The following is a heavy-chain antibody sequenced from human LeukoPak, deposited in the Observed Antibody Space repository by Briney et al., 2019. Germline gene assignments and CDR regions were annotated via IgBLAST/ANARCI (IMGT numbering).Heavy chain of an antibody. J-gene: IGHJ4*02. V-gene: IGHV3-23*01. CDR2: ISGNGGAT. CDR1: GFTFIMHE. Sequence: SGGSLRLSCAVSGFTFIMHEMTWVRQAPGKGLEWVSAISGNGGATYYADSVRGRFTIPRDNSKNALYLQLNSLRAEDTAVYFCAKFIYGFPFGHWGLGTLVTVSS. D-gene: IGHD2-2*02. CDR3: AKFIYGFPFGH.